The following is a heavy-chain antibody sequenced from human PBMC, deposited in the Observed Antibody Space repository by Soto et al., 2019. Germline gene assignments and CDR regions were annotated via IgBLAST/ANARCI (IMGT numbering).Heavy chain of an antibody. CDR3: ARGGRLGIVGVKARNWFDP. V-gene: IGHV1-8*01. D-gene: IGHD1-26*01. CDR1: GYTFTSYD. CDR2: MNPNSGNT. Sequence: ASVKVSCKASGYTFTSYDINWVRQATGQGLEWMGWMNPNSGNTGYAQKFQGRVTMTRNTSISTAYMELSSLRSEDTAVYYCARGGRLGIVGVKARNWFDPWGQGTLVTVSS. J-gene: IGHJ5*02.